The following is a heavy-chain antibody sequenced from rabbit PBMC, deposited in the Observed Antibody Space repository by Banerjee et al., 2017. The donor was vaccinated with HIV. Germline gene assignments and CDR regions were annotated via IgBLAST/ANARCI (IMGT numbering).Heavy chain of an antibody. V-gene: IGHV1S47*01. CDR1: EFDFSSYY. CDR2: IDPVYGNT. D-gene: IGHD1-1*01. J-gene: IGHJ6*01. Sequence: QEQLEESGGGLVQPEGSLTLTCKASEFDFSSYYMTWVRQAPGKGLEWIGYIDPVYGNTNYASWVNGRFTISRHNAQNTMYLQLNSLTAADTATYFCARGLNYNGGGYVDLWGPGTLVTIS. CDR3: ARGLNYNGGGYVDL.